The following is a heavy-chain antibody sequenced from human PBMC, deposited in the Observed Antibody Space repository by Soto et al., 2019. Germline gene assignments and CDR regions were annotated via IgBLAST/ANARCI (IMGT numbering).Heavy chain of an antibody. J-gene: IGHJ4*02. D-gene: IGHD3-22*01. V-gene: IGHV1-18*04. CDR3: ARGYTYYYDSSGHLFDY. Sequence: GASVKVSCKASGYTFTSYGISWVRQAPGQGLAWMGWISAYNGNTNYAQKLQGRVTMTTDTSTSTAYMELRSLRSDDTAVYYCARGYTYYYDSSGHLFDYWGQGTLVTVS. CDR2: ISAYNGNT. CDR1: GYTFTSYG.